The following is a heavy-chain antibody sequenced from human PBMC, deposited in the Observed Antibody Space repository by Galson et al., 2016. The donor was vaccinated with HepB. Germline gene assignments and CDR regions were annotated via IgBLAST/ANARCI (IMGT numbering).Heavy chain of an antibody. CDR2: IYHSGNT. J-gene: IGHJ4*02. Sequence: SETLSLTCAVSGYSISSGYYWSWIRQPPGKGLEWIGSIYHSGNTYYNPSLKSRVTISVDTSKNQFSLRVNSVTAADTAVYYCARDPNASGSYSDYWGQGTLVTVSS. D-gene: IGHD3-10*01. V-gene: IGHV4-38-2*02. CDR1: GYSISSGYY. CDR3: ARDPNASGSYSDY.